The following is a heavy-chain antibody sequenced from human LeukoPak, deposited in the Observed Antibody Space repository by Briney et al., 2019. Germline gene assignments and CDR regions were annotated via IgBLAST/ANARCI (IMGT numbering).Heavy chain of an antibody. CDR1: GFTFSSYG. CDR2: ITDSSSSR. J-gene: IGHJ4*02. D-gene: IGHD1-26*01. V-gene: IGHV3-21*01. CDR3: ARDFSSGSYYGDYFFDY. Sequence: RTGGSLRLSCAASGFTFSSYGMSWVRQAPGKGLEWVSSITDSSSSRYYADSVKGRFTISRDNAKNSLYLQMNSLRAEDTAVYYCARDFSSGSYYGDYFFDYWGQGTLVTVSS.